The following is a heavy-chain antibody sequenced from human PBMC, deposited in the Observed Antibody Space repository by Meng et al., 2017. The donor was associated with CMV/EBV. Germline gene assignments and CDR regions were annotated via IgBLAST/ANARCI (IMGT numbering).Heavy chain of an antibody. CDR2: ISYDGSNK. CDR1: GFTFSSYA. V-gene: IGHV3-30-3*01. Sequence: GGPLRLSCAASGFTFSSYAMHWVRQAPGKGLEWVAVISYDGSNKYYADSVKGRFTISRDNSKNTLYLQMNSLRAEDTAVYYCARDGQSETGSWYGYYYYYGMDVWGQGTTVTVSS. CDR3: ARDGQSETGSWYGYYYYYGMDV. J-gene: IGHJ6*02. D-gene: IGHD6-13*01.